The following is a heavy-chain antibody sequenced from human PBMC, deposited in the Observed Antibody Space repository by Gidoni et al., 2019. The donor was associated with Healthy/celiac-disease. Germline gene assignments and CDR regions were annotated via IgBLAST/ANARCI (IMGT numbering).Heavy chain of an antibody. D-gene: IGHD4-17*01. CDR2: ISYDGSNK. CDR3: ARDYGGSDYYYYYYMDV. CDR1: GFPFSSYA. J-gene: IGHJ6*03. V-gene: IGHV3-30-3*01. Sequence: QVQLVESGGGVVQPGRSLRLSCAASGFPFSSYAMHWVRQAPGKGLEWVAVISYDGSNKYYADSVKGRFTISRDNSKNTLYLQMNSLRAEDTAVYYCARDYGGSDYYYYYYMDVWGKGTTVTVSS.